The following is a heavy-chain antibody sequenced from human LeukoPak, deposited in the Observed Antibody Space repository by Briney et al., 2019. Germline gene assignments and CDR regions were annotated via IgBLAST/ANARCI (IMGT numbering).Heavy chain of an antibody. Sequence: GASVKVSCKASGYTFTSYDINWVRQATGQGLEWMGWMNPNSGNTGYAQKFQGRVTMTRNTSISTAYMELSSLRSEDTAVYYCARLRSVLRYFDWLPPYYYMDVWGKGTTVTISS. CDR3: ARLRSVLRYFDWLPPYYYMDV. V-gene: IGHV1-8*01. D-gene: IGHD3-9*01. CDR1: GYTFTSYD. J-gene: IGHJ6*03. CDR2: MNPNSGNT.